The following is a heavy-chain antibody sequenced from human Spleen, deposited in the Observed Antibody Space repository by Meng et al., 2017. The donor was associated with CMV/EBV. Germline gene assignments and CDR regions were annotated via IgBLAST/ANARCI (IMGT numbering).Heavy chain of an antibody. V-gene: IGHV3-21*01. Sequence: GGSLRLSCAASGFTFSSYSMNWVRQAPGKGLEWVSCISSNSTYIYYADSVKGRFTISRDNAKNSLYLQMNSLRAEDTAVYYCARDRVEYSSSSGAFDIWGQGTMVTVSS. CDR1: GFTFSSYS. J-gene: IGHJ3*02. CDR2: ISSNSTYI. CDR3: ARDRVEYSSSSGAFDI. D-gene: IGHD6-6*01.